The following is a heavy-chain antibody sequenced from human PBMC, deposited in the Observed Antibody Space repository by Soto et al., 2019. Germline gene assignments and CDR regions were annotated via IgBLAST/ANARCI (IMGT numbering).Heavy chain of an antibody. CDR1: GFTFSSYS. CDR2: ISCGGSNK. J-gene: IGHJ4*02. Sequence: GGSLRLSCAASGFTFSSYSMNWVRQAPGKGLEWVSAISCGGSNKYYADSVKGRFTISRDNSKNTLYLQMNSLRAEDTAVYYCARDRLPVYSGSYFGYYFDYWGQGTLVTVSS. V-gene: IGHV3-30*03. CDR3: ARDRLPVYSGSYFGYYFDY. D-gene: IGHD1-26*01.